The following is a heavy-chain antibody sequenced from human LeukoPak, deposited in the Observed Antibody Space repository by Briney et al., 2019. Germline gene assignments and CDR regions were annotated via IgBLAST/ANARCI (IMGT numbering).Heavy chain of an antibody. CDR3: AKESITMLRGVTYNWFDP. V-gene: IGHV4-4*07. J-gene: IGHJ5*02. Sequence: PSETLSLTCTVSGGSISSYYWSWIRQPAGKGLEWIGRIDASGSTNYNPSLKSRVTMSVDTSKNHFSLKLSSVTAADTAVYHCAKESITMLRGVTYNWFDPWGQGTLVTVSS. CDR2: IDASGST. CDR1: GGSISSYY. D-gene: IGHD3-10*01.